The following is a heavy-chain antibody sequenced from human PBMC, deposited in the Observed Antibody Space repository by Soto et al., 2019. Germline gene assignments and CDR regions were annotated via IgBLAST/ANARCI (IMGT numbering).Heavy chain of an antibody. D-gene: IGHD3-22*01. CDR1: GYTFNSYG. CDR3: ARGGYYDSSGSRNYHYYGMDA. V-gene: IGHV1-18*01. Sequence: QVQLVQSGTEVKKPGASVKVSCKASGYTFNSYGISWVRQAPGQGLEWMGWISPYDDNTNYAQNLQGRVTMTTDTSTRTAYMELTRLRSDDTAVYYCARGGYYDSSGSRNYHYYGMDAWGQGTTVTVS. CDR2: ISPYDDNT. J-gene: IGHJ6*02.